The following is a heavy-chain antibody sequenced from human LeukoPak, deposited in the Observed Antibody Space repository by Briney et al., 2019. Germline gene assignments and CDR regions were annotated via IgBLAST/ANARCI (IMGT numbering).Heavy chain of an antibody. CDR2: ISAYNGNT. CDR1: GYTFTSYG. D-gene: IGHD1-26*01. CDR3: ARLELGYYYYYGTDV. J-gene: IGHJ6*02. V-gene: IGHV1-18*01. Sequence: ASVKVSCKASGYTFTSYGISWVRQAPGQGLEWMGWISAYNGNTNYAQKLQGRVTMTTDTSTSTAYMELRSLRSDDTAVYYCARLELGYYYYYGTDVWGQGTTVTVSS.